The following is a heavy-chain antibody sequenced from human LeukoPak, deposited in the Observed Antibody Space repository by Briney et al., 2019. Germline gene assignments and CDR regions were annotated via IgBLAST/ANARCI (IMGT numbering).Heavy chain of an antibody. V-gene: IGHV4-59*01. Sequence: SETLSLTCSVSGGSISDYYWSWVRQPPGKTLEWIGYVYYNGNTKYSPSLKSRVTMSVDSSKNQYTLKLTSVTAADTAIYYCARHSSDWFYFDSWGRGTLVTVSS. J-gene: IGHJ4*02. D-gene: IGHD3-9*01. CDR1: GGSISDYY. CDR3: ARHSSDWFYFDS. CDR2: VYYNGNT.